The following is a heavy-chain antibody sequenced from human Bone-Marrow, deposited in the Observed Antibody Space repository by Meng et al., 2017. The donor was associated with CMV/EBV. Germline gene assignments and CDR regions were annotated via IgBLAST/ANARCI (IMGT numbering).Heavy chain of an antibody. D-gene: IGHD2-2*02. J-gene: IGHJ3*02. Sequence: GGSLRLSCTASGFTFGDYAMSWVRQAPGKGLEWVGFIRSKAYGGTTEYAASVKGRFTISRDDSKSIAYLQMNSLKTEDTAVYYCTRVQYCSSTSCYTDAFDICGQGTMVTASS. V-gene: IGHV3-49*04. CDR3: TRVQYCSSTSCYTDAFDI. CDR2: IRSKAYGGTT. CDR1: GFTFGDYA.